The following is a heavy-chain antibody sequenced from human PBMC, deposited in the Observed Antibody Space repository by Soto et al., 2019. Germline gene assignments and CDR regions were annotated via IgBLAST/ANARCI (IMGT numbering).Heavy chain of an antibody. CDR3: ARGQHGLDK. Sequence: QVQLLESGGGVVQPGRSLRLSCAASGFTFSSYAMHWVRQPPGKGLEWVAVVSNDGRNKFYADSVRGRFTISSDNSKSTLYLERDSRRVEDTAGFYWARGQHGLDKRGQGRLVVVSP. V-gene: IGHV3-30-3*01. CDR1: GFTFSSYA. D-gene: IGHD6-6*01. J-gene: IGHJ4*02. CDR2: VSNDGRNK.